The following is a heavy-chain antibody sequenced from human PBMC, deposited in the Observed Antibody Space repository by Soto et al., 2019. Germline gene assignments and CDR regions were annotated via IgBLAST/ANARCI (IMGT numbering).Heavy chain of an antibody. CDR3: ARVKVVGPTTLDY. CDR2: IKEDGSEK. V-gene: IGHV3-7*03. D-gene: IGHD1-26*01. CDR1: GFTFSTYW. J-gene: IGHJ4*02. Sequence: PGGSLRLSCVVSGFTFSTYWMSWVRQAPGKGLEWVANIKEDGSEKYYLDSVQGRFTIYRDNAKNSLYLQMNSLRAEDTAVYYCARVKVVGPTTLDYWGQGTLVTVSS.